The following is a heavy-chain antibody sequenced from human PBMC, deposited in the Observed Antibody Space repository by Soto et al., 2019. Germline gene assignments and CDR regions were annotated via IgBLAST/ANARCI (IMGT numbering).Heavy chain of an antibody. D-gene: IGHD3-10*01. Sequence: PGGSLRLSCAASGFTFSNAWMSWVRQAPGKGLEWVGRIKSKTDGGTTDYAAPVKGRFTISRDDSKNTLYLQMNSLKTEDTAVYYCTTGYYYGSGSYSYWGQGTLVTVSS. CDR1: GFTFSNAW. J-gene: IGHJ4*02. CDR3: TTGYYYGSGSYSY. CDR2: IKSKTDGGTT. V-gene: IGHV3-15*01.